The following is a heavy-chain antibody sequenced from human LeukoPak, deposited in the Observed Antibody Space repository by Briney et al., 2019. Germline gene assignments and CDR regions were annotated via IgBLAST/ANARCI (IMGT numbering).Heavy chain of an antibody. CDR3: ARERTYSGSGSTYPYYDY. J-gene: IGHJ4*02. Sequence: GGSVKLSCAASGYRFSSCWMSWVRQSPGQGLEWVANIKPDGSEKNYVDSVKGRFTMSRDNAMNALYLEMSSLGVGDMAVYYCARERTYSGSGSTYPYYDYWGQGTLVTVSS. D-gene: IGHD3-10*01. V-gene: IGHV3-7*01. CDR1: GYRFSSCW. CDR2: IKPDGSEK.